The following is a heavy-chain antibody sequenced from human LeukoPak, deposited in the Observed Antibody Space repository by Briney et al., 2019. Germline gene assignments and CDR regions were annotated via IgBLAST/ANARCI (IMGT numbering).Heavy chain of an antibody. CDR1: GGSISSSSYY. CDR2: IYYSGST. Sequence: SETLSLTCTVSGGSISSSSYYWGWIRQPPGKGLEWIGSIYYSGSTYYNPSLKSRVTISVDTSKNQFSLKLSSVTAADTAVYYCARHIPPGGTMVRGVPKGYYYYYYMDVWGKGTTVTVSS. CDR3: ARHIPPGGTMVRGVPKGYYYYYYMDV. V-gene: IGHV4-39*01. J-gene: IGHJ6*03. D-gene: IGHD3-10*01.